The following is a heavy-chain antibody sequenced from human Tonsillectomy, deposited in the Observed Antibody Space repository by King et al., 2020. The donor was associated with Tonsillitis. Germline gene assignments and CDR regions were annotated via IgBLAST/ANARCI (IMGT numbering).Heavy chain of an antibody. CDR1: GFTFSSYG. CDR3: AKANPGYCSGGSCLDP. Sequence: QLVQSGGGVVQPGRSLRLSCAASGFTFSSYGMHWVRQAPGKGLEWVAVISYDGSNKYYADSVKGRFTISRDNSKNTLYLQMNSLRAEDTAVYYCAKANPGYCSGGSCLDPWGQGTLVTVSS. CDR2: ISYDGSNK. D-gene: IGHD2-15*01. V-gene: IGHV3-30*18. J-gene: IGHJ5*02.